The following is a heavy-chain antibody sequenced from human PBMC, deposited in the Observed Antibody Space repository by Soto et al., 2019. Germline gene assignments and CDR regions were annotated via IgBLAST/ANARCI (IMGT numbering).Heavy chain of an antibody. J-gene: IGHJ4*02. D-gene: IGHD2-21*02. CDR2: IIPIFGTA. Sequence: SVKVSCKASGGTFSSYAISWVRQAPGQGLEWMGGIIPIFGTANYAQKFQGRVTITADESTSTAYMELSSLRSEDTAVYYCARDQAYCGGDCYSGYFDYWGQGTLVTVSS. CDR1: GGTFSSYA. V-gene: IGHV1-69*13. CDR3: ARDQAYCGGDCYSGYFDY.